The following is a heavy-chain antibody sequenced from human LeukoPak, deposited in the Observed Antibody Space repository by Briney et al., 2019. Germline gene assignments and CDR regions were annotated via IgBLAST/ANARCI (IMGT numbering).Heavy chain of an antibody. CDR1: GGSISSSY. J-gene: IGHJ6*02. Sequence: SETLSLTCTVSGGSISSSYWSWIRQPPGKGLEWIGHIYYSGSTNFNPSLKSRVTLSLDTSKNQFSLNLISVTAADTPVNYCARGAGRCYFHGMDVWGQGTTVTVSS. CDR3: ARGAGRCYFHGMDV. CDR2: IYYSGST. V-gene: IGHV4-59*01.